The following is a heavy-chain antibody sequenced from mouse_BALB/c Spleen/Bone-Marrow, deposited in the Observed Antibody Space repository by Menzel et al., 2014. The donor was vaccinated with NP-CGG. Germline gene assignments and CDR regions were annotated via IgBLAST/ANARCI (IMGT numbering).Heavy chain of an antibody. Sequence: QVQLQQSGPELVRPGVSVKISCKGSGYTFTDYAMHWVKQSHAKSLEWIGVISTYYGNTNYNQKFKGKATMTVDKSSSTAYMELARLTSEDSAIYYCARKRLTGTSYWYFDVWGEGTTVTVSS. CDR3: ARKRLTGTSYWYFDV. CDR2: ISTYYGNT. J-gene: IGHJ1*01. D-gene: IGHD4-1*01. CDR1: GYTFTDYA. V-gene: IGHV1-67*01.